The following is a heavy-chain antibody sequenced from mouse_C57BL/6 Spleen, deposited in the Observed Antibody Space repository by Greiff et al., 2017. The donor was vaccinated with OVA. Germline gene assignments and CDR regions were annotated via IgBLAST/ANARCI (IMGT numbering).Heavy chain of an antibody. CDR1: GYAFSSSW. V-gene: IGHV1-82*01. Sequence: VQLQQSGPELVKPGASVKISCKASGYAFSSSWMNWVKQRPGKGLEWIGRIYPGDGDTNYNGKFKGKATLTADKSSSTAYMQLSSLTSEDSAVYFCARSHYSNPFDYWGQGTTLTVSS. CDR2: IYPGDGDT. D-gene: IGHD2-5*01. CDR3: ARSHYSNPFDY. J-gene: IGHJ2*01.